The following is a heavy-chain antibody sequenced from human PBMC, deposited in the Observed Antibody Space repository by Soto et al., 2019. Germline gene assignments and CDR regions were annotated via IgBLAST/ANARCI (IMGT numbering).Heavy chain of an antibody. CDR1: GFTFSSYA. CDR2: ISSNGGST. Sequence: GGSLRLSCSASGFTFSSYAMHWVRQAPGKGLEYVSAISSNGGSTYYADSVKGRFTISRDNSKNTLYLQMSSLRAEDTAVYYCVKDPPPPFGSGSEYYYYYGMDVWGQGTSVTVAS. CDR3: VKDPPPPFGSGSEYYYYYGMDV. D-gene: IGHD3-3*01. V-gene: IGHV3-64D*08. J-gene: IGHJ6*02.